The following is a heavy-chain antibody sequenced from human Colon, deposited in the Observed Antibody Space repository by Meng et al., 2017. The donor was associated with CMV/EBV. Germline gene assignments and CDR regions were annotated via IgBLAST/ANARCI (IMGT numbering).Heavy chain of an antibody. D-gene: IGHD3-3*02. V-gene: IGHV3-21*01. Sequence: GGSLRLSCAASGFTFSSYGMNWVRQAPGRGLEWVASIVTTGSAVYYADSVKGRFTISRDNAKNSLYLQMNSLRAEDTAIYYCASGHLYWGQGTLVTVSS. CDR2: IVTTGSAV. CDR3: ASGHLY. J-gene: IGHJ1*01. CDR1: GFTFSSYG.